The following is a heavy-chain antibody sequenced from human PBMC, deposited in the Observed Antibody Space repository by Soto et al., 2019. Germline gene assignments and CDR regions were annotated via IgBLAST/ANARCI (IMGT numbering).Heavy chain of an antibody. D-gene: IGHD2-2*01. V-gene: IGHV1-18*01. Sequence: GASVKVSCKASGYTFTRHAMSWVRQAPGQGLEWIGWINVYTDDTNYAKRVPDRVTMTTDTSTSTAYMELRSLTSDDTAVYYCARDPVGCTNSRCYLPSPPFDYWGQGTLVTGSS. CDR1: GYTFTRHA. J-gene: IGHJ4*02. CDR2: INVYTDDT. CDR3: ARDPVGCTNSRCYLPSPPFDY.